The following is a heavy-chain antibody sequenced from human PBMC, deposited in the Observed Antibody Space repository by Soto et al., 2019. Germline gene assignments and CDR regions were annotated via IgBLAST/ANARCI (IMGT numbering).Heavy chain of an antibody. D-gene: IGHD6-13*01. V-gene: IGHV3-23*01. CDR3: AKRLGYSSSWYYFDY. CDR1: GFTFNSYA. CDR2: ISASGGST. Sequence: PGGSLRLSCAASGFTFNSYAMSWVRQAPGKGLEWVSGISASGGSTYYADSVKGRFTISRDNSKNTLYLQMSSLRAEDTAVYYCAKRLGYSSSWYYFDYWGQGTLVTVSS. J-gene: IGHJ4*02.